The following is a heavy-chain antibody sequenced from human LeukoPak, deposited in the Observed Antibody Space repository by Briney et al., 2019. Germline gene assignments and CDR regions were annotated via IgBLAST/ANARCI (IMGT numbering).Heavy chain of an antibody. CDR3: VKGKDLYGALDI. Sequence: GGSLRLSCAASGFTVSTSVMHWVRQAPGKGLDWAAIISFDGTTKYYADSVKGRFTISRDNSKNTLFLQMDSLRAEDTAVYYCVKGKDLYGALDIWGQGTMVTVSS. J-gene: IGHJ3*02. V-gene: IGHV3-30*18. CDR2: ISFDGTTK. CDR1: GFTVSTSV. D-gene: IGHD3-16*01.